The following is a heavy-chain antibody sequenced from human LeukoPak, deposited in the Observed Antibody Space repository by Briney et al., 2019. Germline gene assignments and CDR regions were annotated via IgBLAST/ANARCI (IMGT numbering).Heavy chain of an antibody. V-gene: IGHV4-4*07. J-gene: IGHJ4*02. Sequence: SETLSLTCTVSGGSISSYYWTWIRQPAGKALEWIGRIYSGGNTNYNPSLESRVTMSVDTSKNQFSLKLSSVTAADTAVYYCARRFPAHYFDYWGQGTLVTVSS. CDR3: ARRFPAHYFDY. CDR1: GGSISSYY. CDR2: IYSGGNT. D-gene: IGHD3-16*01.